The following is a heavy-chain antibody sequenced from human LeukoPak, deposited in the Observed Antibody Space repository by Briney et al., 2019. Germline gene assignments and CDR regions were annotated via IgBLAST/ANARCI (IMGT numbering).Heavy chain of an antibody. CDR2: IIPIFRTP. J-gene: IGHJ6*03. V-gene: IGHV1-69*05. CDR3: ARVDRYYFYLDV. Sequence: SVKVSCKASGGTSSTYTISWVRQAPGQGLEWMGGIIPIFRTPNYAQKFQGRVTITTDESTSTAYMELSSLKSEDTAIYYCARVDRYYFYLDVWGKGTTVTVSS. CDR1: GGTSSTYT.